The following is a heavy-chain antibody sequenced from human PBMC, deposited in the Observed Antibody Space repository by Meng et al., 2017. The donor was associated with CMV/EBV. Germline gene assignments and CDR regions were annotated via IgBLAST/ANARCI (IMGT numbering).Heavy chain of an antibody. CDR1: GYTFTDYK. V-gene: IGHV1-2*02. J-gene: IGHJ3*02. CDR2: ISPSNGGT. D-gene: IGHD3-3*01. Sequence: ASVKVSCKASGYTFTDYKMHWVRQAPGQGLEWMGWISPSNGGTKYAQKFQGRVTMTRDTSISTAYMELNRLTYDDTAVYYCASKMYYDFWSAYRGTEGVDPFNIWGQGTLVTVSS. CDR3: ASKMYYDFWSAYRGTEGVDPFNI.